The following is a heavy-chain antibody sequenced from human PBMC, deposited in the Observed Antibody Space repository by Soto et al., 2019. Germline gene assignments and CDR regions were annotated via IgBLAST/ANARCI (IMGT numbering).Heavy chain of an antibody. CDR1: GYTFTSYY. CDR3: AGAGDYYDSSGYYPSAFDI. CDR2: INPSGGST. D-gene: IGHD3-22*01. Sequence: ASVKVSCKASGYTFTSYYMHWVRQAPGRGLEWMGIINPSGGSTSYAQKVQGRVTMTRDTSTSTVYMELSSLRSEDTAVYYCAGAGDYYDSSGYYPSAFDIWGQGTMVTVSS. J-gene: IGHJ3*02. V-gene: IGHV1-46*01.